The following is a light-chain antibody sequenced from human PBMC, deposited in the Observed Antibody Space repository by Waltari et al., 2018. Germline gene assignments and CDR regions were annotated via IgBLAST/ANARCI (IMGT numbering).Light chain of an antibody. CDR3: QQRSNWPRT. V-gene: IGKV3-11*01. J-gene: IGKJ1*01. CDR1: QSVSSY. CDR2: DAS. Sequence: EIVLTQSPATLSLSPGERATRSCRASQSVSSYLAWYQQKPGQAPRLPIYDASNRATGIPARFSGSGSGTDFTLTISSLEPEDFAVYYCQQRSNWPRTFGQGTKVEIK.